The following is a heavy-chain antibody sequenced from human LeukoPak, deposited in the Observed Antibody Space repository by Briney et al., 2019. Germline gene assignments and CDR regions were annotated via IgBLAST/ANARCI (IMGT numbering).Heavy chain of an antibody. D-gene: IGHD1-7*01. V-gene: IGHV1-18*01. CDR1: GYTFTSYG. CDR3: ARGYNWNYEGFDY. J-gene: IGHJ4*02. Sequence: ASVKVSCKASGYTFTSYGISWVRQAPGQGLEWMGWISAYNGNTNYAPKLQGRVTMTRDMFTSTVYMELSSLRSEDTAVYYCARGYNWNYEGFDYWGQGTLVTVSS. CDR2: ISAYNGNT.